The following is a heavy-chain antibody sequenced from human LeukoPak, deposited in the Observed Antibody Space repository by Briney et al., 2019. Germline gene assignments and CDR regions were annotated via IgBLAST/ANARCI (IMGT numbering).Heavy chain of an antibody. CDR2: IRYDGSNK. D-gene: IGHD2-2*01. CDR1: GFTFSIHN. CDR3: AKEVVVVPAAHIDY. Sequence: GGSLRLSCAASGFTFSIHNMDWVRQAPGKGLEWVAFIRYDGSNKYYADSVKGRFTISRDNSKNTLYLQMNSLRAEDTAVYYCAKEVVVVPAAHIDYWGQGTLVTVSS. V-gene: IGHV3-30*02. J-gene: IGHJ4*02.